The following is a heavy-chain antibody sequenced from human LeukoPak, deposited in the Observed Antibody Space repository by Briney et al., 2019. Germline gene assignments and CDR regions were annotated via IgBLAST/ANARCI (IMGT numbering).Heavy chain of an antibody. Sequence: SETLSLTCAVYGGSFRGYYWSWIRQPPGKGLEWIGEINHSGSTNYNPSLKSRVTISVDTSKNQFSLKLSSVTAADTAVYYCARAAEYLGYWGQGTLVTVSS. CDR3: ARAAEYLGY. CDR2: INHSGST. J-gene: IGHJ4*02. V-gene: IGHV4-34*01. CDR1: GGSFRGYY.